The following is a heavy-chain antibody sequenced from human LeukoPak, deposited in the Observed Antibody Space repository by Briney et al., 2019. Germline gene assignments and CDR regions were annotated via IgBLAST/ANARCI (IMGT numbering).Heavy chain of an antibody. D-gene: IGHD6-13*01. CDR1: GFPFSSYW. CDR3: ARMGGVIAAGYGMDV. CDR2: IKRDGSKK. Sequence: GGSLRLSCVASGFPFSSYWMTWVRQAPGKGLEWVANIKRDGSKKSYVDSVKGRFTISRDNAKNSLYLQMNSLRAEDTAVYYCARMGGVIAAGYGMDVWGQGTTVTVSS. J-gene: IGHJ6*02. V-gene: IGHV3-7*01.